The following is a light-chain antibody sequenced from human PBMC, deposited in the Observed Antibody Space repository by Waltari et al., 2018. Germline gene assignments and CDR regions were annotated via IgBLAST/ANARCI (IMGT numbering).Light chain of an antibody. Sequence: QSALTPPASVSGSPGPSITISCSGVGTSVGASDSVSWHQHHPGKPPQVIIYDVTNRPSGVSDRFSASKSANMASLTISRLQPEDEADYFCSSQTLDGLVLFGGGTRLTVL. V-gene: IGLV2-14*03. CDR3: SSQTLDGLVL. CDR2: DVT. CDR1: GTSVGASDS. J-gene: IGLJ2*01.